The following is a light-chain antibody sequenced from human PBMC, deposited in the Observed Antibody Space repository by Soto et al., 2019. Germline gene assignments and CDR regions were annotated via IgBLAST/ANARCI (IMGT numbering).Light chain of an antibody. Sequence: DIQMTQSPSTLSASVGDRVTITCRASQSISSWLAWYQQKPGKAPKLLIYKASSLESGVPSRFSGSGSGTAFPLTISPLQADEFASYYWHQNKSGWTFGQGTKLEIK. CDR2: KAS. CDR1: QSISSW. V-gene: IGKV1-5*03. J-gene: IGKJ1*01. CDR3: HQNKSGWT.